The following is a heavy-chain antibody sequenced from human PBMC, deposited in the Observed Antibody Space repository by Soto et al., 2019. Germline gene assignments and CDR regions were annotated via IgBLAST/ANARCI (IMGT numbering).Heavy chain of an antibody. CDR1: GYIFTSFD. CDR3: ERVPKYFDY. V-gene: IGHV1-8*01. J-gene: IGHJ4*02. Sequence: ASVKVSCKASGYIFTSFDIHLVRQAPVQVLEWIVWMNPNKCHTCYSEKFQGRFTITMNTSMKISYIELIILRSDDTDVYYCERVPKYFDYWGQGTLVTVSS. CDR2: MNPNKCHT.